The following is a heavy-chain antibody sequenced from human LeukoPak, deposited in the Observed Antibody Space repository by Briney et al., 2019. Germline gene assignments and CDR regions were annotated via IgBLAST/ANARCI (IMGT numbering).Heavy chain of an antibody. CDR2: ISSSSSTI. Sequence: GGSLRLSCAASGFTFSSYSMNWVRQAPGKGLEWVSYISSSSSTIYYADSVKGRFTISRDNAENSLDLQINSLRAEDTAVYYCARDLYPGGGDAGAFDYWGQGTLVTVSS. D-gene: IGHD2-8*02. CDR3: ARDLYPGGGDAGAFDY. J-gene: IGHJ4*02. CDR1: GFTFSSYS. V-gene: IGHV3-48*01.